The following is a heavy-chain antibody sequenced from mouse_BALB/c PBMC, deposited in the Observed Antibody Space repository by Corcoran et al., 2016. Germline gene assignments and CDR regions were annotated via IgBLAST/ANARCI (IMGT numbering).Heavy chain of an antibody. CDR2: IDPANGNT. CDR3: ARWNSPRYAMDY. D-gene: IGHD6-1*01. Sequence: EVQLQQSGAELVKPGASVKLSCTASGFNIKDTYMHWVKQRPEQGLEWIGRIDPANGNTKYDPKFQGKATITADTSSNTAYLQLSSLTSEDTAVYYCARWNSPRYAMDYWGQGTSVTVSS. V-gene: IGHV14-3*02. CDR1: GFNIKDTY. J-gene: IGHJ4*01.